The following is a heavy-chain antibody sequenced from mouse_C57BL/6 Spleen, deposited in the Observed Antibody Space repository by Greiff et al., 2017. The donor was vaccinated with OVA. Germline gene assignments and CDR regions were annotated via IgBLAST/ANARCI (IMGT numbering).Heavy chain of an antibody. CDR1: GFTFTDYY. CDR3: ARWTTVRAMDY. CDR2: IRNKANGYTT. J-gene: IGHJ4*01. D-gene: IGHD1-1*01. Sequence: EVKLMESGGGLVQPGGSLSLSCAASGFTFTDYYMSWVRQPPGKALEWLGFIRNKANGYTTEYSASVKGRFTISRDNSQSILYLQMNALRAEDSATYYCARWTTVRAMDYWGQGTSVTVSS. V-gene: IGHV7-3*01.